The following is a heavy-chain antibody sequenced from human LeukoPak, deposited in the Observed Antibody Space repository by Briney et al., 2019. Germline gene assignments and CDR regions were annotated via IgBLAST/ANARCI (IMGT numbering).Heavy chain of an antibody. V-gene: IGHV3-33*01. CDR1: GFAFSSYG. D-gene: IGHD6-13*01. CDR2: IWSDGSHK. J-gene: IGHJ3*02. CDR3: ASAAGAFDM. Sequence: GRSLRLSCAASGFAFSSYGMHWIRQAPGKGLEWVAVIWSDGSHKYYTDSLKGRFTISRDNSKNMLYLQMNSRRVEDTAVYYCASAAGAFDMWGQGTSVTVSS.